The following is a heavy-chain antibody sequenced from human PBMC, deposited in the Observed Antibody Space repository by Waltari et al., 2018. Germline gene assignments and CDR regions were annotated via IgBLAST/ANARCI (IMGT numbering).Heavy chain of an antibody. D-gene: IGHD5-12*01. Sequence: EVQLVESGGGLVQPGRSLRLSCAASGFTFDDYAMHWVRQAPGKGLEWVSGISWNSGSRGYADSVKGRFTISRDNAKNSLYLQMNSLRAEDTALYYCAKVAPQRGYSGHDSWGIFDYWGQGTLVTVSS. J-gene: IGHJ4*02. CDR2: ISWNSGSR. V-gene: IGHV3-9*01. CDR3: AKVAPQRGYSGHDSWGIFDY. CDR1: GFTFDDYA.